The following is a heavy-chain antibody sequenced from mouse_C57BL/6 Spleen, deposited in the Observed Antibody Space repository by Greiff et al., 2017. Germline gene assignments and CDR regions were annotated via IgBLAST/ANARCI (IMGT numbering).Heavy chain of an antibody. D-gene: IGHD2-2*01. J-gene: IGHJ4*01. CDR3: ASHGYYYAMDY. V-gene: IGHV1-72*01. Sequence: VQLQQSGAELVKPGASVQLSCKASGYTFTSYWMHWVKQRPGRGLERIGRIDPNSGGTKYNEKFKSKATLTVDKPSSTAYMQLSSLTSEDSAVYYCASHGYYYAMDYWGQGTSVTVSS. CDR2: IDPNSGGT. CDR1: GYTFTSYW.